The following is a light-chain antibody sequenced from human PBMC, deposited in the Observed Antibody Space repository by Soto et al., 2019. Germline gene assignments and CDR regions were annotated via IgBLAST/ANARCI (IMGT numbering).Light chain of an antibody. V-gene: IGKV3D-20*01. J-gene: IGKJ4*01. CDR1: QTVSSNY. Sequence: EVVLTQSPATLSLSPGERATLSCGASQTVSSNYLAWYQHKPGLAPRLLIYDASSRATGIPDRFRGSGFGTDFTLTISRLEPEDVAVYYCQQYGDSPRGTFGGGTKVEIK. CDR3: QQYGDSPRGT. CDR2: DAS.